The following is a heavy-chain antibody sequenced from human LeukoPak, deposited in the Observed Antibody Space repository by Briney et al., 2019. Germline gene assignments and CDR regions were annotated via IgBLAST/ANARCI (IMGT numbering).Heavy chain of an antibody. D-gene: IGHD3-3*01. V-gene: IGHV1-69*04. Sequence: SVKVSCKASGGTFSSYAISWVRQAPGQGLEWMGRIIPILGIANYAQKFQGRVTITADKSTSTAYMELSSLRSEDTAVYYCARIGGYYSPFDYWGQGTLVTVSS. CDR2: IIPILGIA. CDR1: GGTFSSYA. J-gene: IGHJ4*02. CDR3: ARIGGYYSPFDY.